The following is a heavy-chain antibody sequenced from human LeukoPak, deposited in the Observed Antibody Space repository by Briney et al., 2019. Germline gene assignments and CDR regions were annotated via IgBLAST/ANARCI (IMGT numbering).Heavy chain of an antibody. D-gene: IGHD6-19*01. CDR2: IRSDGSNK. CDR1: GFSFSSYG. CDR3: ARILDSAWGELGY. V-gene: IGHV3-30*02. Sequence: GGSLRLSCAVSGFSFSSYGMHWVRQAPPKGLEWMAFIRSDGSNKYYANSVKGRFTISRDNSKNTLYLQMKSLRAEDTAVYYCARILDSAWGELGYWGQGTLVTVSS. J-gene: IGHJ4*02.